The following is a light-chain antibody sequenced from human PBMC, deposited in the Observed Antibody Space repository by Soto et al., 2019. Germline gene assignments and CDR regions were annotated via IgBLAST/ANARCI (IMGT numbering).Light chain of an antibody. Sequence: EIVLTQSPGTLSLSPGERATLSCRASQSVSSSYLAWYQQKPGQAPRLLIYGASSRATGIPDRFSGSGSGTDFTLTISRMEPEDFAVYYCQQYGSSRGLTFGGGTKVELK. CDR3: QQYGSSRGLT. V-gene: IGKV3-20*01. CDR2: GAS. CDR1: QSVSSSY. J-gene: IGKJ4*01.